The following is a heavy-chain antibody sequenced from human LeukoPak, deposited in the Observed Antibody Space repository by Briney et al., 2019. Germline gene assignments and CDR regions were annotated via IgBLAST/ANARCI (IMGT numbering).Heavy chain of an antibody. CDR2: ISAYNGDT. J-gene: IGHJ4*02. D-gene: IGHD6-19*01. V-gene: IGHV1-18*01. CDR1: GYTFTGHG. CDR3: ARDPSNTSGFYAYLDS. Sequence: ASVKVSCKASGYTFTGHGISWVRQAPGQGLEWMGWISAYNGDTKYAQKTQGRVTMTTDASTSTAYMELRSLRSDDTAMYYCARDPSNTSGFYAYLDSWGQGTLVTVSS.